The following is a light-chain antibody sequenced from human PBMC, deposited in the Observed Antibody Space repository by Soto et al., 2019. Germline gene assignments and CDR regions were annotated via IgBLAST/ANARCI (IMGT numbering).Light chain of an antibody. J-gene: IGKJ5*01. V-gene: IGKV3-20*01. CDR3: QQYGSSPPIT. CDR1: QSVRSSY. Sequence: EIVLTQSPGTLSLSPGERATLSCRASQSVRSSYLAWYQQKPGQAPRLLIYGASTRATGIPDRFSGSGSGTDFTLTISRLEPDDFAVYYCQQYGSSPPITFGQGTRLEMK. CDR2: GAS.